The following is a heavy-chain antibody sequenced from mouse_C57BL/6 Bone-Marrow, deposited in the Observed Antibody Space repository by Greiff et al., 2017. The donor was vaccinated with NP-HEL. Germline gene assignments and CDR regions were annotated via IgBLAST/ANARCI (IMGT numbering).Heavy chain of an antibody. J-gene: IGHJ4*01. CDR1: GYTFTSYG. CDR3: ARSAWAMDY. V-gene: IGHV1-64*01. Sequence: HVQLQQPGAELVKPGASVKLSCKASGYTFTSYGMRWVKQRPGQGLEWIGMIHPNSGSTNYNEKFKSKATLTVDKSSSTAYMKLRSLTSEDSAVYVCARSAWAMDYWGRGTSVTVSA. CDR2: IHPNSGST.